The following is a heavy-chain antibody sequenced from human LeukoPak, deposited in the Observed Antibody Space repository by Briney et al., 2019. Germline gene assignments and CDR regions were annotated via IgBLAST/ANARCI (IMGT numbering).Heavy chain of an antibody. CDR3: AKDSSVWSFDY. J-gene: IGHJ4*02. Sequence: GGSLRLSCAASGFSFSRYGMHWVRQAPGKGLEWVAYIRDHGNVKYFADSVKGRFTISRDNSKNTLSLQMNSLRAEDTAVYYCAKDSSVWSFDYWGQGTLVTVSS. CDR2: IRDHGNVK. CDR1: GFSFSRYG. V-gene: IGHV3-30*02. D-gene: IGHD6-19*01.